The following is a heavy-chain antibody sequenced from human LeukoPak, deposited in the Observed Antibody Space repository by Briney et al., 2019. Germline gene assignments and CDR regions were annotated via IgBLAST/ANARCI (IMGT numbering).Heavy chain of an antibody. CDR1: GFTFSTYG. J-gene: IGHJ4*02. CDR2: ISYDESNT. CDR3: AKGGGITDYARFDY. V-gene: IGHV3-30*18. Sequence: PGGSLRLSCAASGFTFSTYGMNWVRQAPGKGLEWLAIISYDESNTYYADSVKGRFTISRDNSKNTLYLQMNSLRAEDTAVYYCAKGGGITDYARFDYWGQGTLVTVSS. D-gene: IGHD1-14*01.